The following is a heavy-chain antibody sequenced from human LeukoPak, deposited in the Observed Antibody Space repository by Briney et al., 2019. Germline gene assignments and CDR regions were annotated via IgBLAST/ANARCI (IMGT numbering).Heavy chain of an antibody. D-gene: IGHD3-10*01. CDR1: GYTFTSYG. V-gene: IGHV1-18*01. J-gene: IGHJ5*02. CDR2: ISAYNGNT. CDR3: ARDRVTMVRGEKNWFDP. Sequence: ASVKVSCKASGYTFTSYGISWVRQAPGQGLEWMGWISAYNGNTNYAQKLQGRVTMTTDTSTSTAYMELRSLRSDDTAVHYCARDRVTMVRGEKNWFDPWGQGTLVTVSS.